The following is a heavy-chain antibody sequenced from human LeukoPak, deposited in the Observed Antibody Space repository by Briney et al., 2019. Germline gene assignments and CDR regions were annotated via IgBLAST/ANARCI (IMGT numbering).Heavy chain of an antibody. V-gene: IGHV1-18*01. D-gene: IGHD3-22*01. CDR3: ASPAHYYDSREMGY. CDR2: ISAYNGNT. CDR1: GYTFTSYG. Sequence: ASVKVSCTASGYTFTSYGISWVRQAPGQGLEWMGWISAYNGNTNYAQKLQGRVTMTTDTSTSTAYMELRSLRSDDTAVYYCASPAHYYDSREMGYWGRGTLVTVSS. J-gene: IGHJ4*02.